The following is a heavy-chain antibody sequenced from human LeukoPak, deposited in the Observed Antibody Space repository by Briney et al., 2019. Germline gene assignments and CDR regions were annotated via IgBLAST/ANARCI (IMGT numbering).Heavy chain of an antibody. J-gene: IGHJ4*02. CDR2: IRSKAYGETA. Sequence: AGGSLRLSCTASGFTFGDYAMSWIRQAPGKGLEWVGFIRSKAYGETADYAASVKGRFTISRDDSKAIAYLQMNSLKTEDTAVYHCTRDRGAYSLYDYWGQGTLVTVSS. CDR3: TRDRGAYSLYDY. D-gene: IGHD4-11*01. V-gene: IGHV3-49*03. CDR1: GFTFGDYA.